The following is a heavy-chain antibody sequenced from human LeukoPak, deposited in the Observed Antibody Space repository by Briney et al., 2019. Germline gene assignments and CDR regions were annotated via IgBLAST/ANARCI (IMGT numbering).Heavy chain of an antibody. V-gene: IGHV3-30-3*01. J-gene: IGHJ4*02. D-gene: IGHD6-6*01. Sequence: GGSLRLSCAASGFTFSSYAMHWVRQAPGKGLEWVAVISYDGSNKYYADSVKGRFTISRDNAKNSLYLQMNSLRAEDTAVYYCAREKAARSNPDYWSQGTLVTVSS. CDR2: ISYDGSNK. CDR1: GFTFSSYA. CDR3: AREKAARSNPDY.